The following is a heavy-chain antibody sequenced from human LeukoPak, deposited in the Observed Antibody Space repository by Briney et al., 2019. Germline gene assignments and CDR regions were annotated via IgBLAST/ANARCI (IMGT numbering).Heavy chain of an antibody. J-gene: IGHJ4*02. D-gene: IGHD3-10*01. Sequence: PGGSLRLSCEASGFGFSTYAMSWVRQAPGKGLEWVAGISGSGEDTHYAHSVKGRFRISRDNSKNTLYLQMNSLRNEDTAIYYCASGACRLGDYWGQGTLVPVSS. V-gene: IGHV3-23*01. CDR3: ASGACRLGDY. CDR1: GFGFSTYA. CDR2: ISGSGEDT.